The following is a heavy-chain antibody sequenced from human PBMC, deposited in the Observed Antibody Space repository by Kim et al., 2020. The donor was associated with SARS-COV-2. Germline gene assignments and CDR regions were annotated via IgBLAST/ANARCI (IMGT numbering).Heavy chain of an antibody. CDR2: ISYDGSNK. V-gene: IGHV3-30*18. Sequence: GGSLRLSCAASGFTFSSYGMHWVRQAPGKGLEWVAVISYDGSNKYYADSVKGRFTISRDNSKNTLYLQMNSLRAEDTAVYYCAKSGSIYSNYLNYWGQGTLVTVSS. CDR1: GFTFSSYG. CDR3: AKSGSIYSNYLNY. J-gene: IGHJ4*02. D-gene: IGHD4-4*01.